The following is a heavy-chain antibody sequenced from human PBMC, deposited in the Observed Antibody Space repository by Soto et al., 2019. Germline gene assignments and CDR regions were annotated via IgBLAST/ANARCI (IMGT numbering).Heavy chain of an antibody. CDR2: IIPIFGTA. CDR1: GGTFSSYA. J-gene: IGHJ5*02. Sequence: GASVKVSCKASGGTFSSYAISWVRQAPGQGLEWMGGIIPIFGTANYAQKFQGRVTITADESTSTAYMELSSLRSEDTAVYYCARVGYSGYPKWFDPWGQGPLVTVSS. V-gene: IGHV1-69*13. CDR3: ARVGYSGYPKWFDP. D-gene: IGHD5-12*01.